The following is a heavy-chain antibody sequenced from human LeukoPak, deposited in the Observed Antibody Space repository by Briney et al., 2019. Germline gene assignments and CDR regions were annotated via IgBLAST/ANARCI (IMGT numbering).Heavy chain of an antibody. CDR3: ARDSPVAKRTFDI. V-gene: IGHV3-30*02. CDR1: GFTFSSYG. CDR2: IRYDGSNK. J-gene: IGHJ3*02. Sequence: GGSLRLSCAASGFTFSSYGMHWVRQAPGKGLEWVAFIRYDGSNKYYADSVKGRFTISRDNAKNSLYLQMNSLRAEDTAVYYCARDSPVAKRTFDIWGQGTMVTVSS. D-gene: IGHD2-21*01.